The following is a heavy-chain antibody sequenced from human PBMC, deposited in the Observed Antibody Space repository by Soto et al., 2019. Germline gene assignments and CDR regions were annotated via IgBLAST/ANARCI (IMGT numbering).Heavy chain of an antibody. CDR2: IYYRGST. Sequence: QVQLQESGPGLVKPSQTLSLTCTVSGGSISSGGYYWSWIRQHPGKGLEWIGYIYYRGSTYYNQSLKSRATISVDTSKNQFSLKLSSVTAADTAVYYCASRGYSYGFSLGMDVWGQGTTVTVSS. V-gene: IGHV4-31*03. CDR3: ASRGYSYGFSLGMDV. D-gene: IGHD5-18*01. CDR1: GGSISSGGYY. J-gene: IGHJ6*02.